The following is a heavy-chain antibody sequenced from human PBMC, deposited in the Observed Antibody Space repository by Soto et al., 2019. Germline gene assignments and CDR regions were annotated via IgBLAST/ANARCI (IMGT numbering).Heavy chain of an antibody. J-gene: IGHJ6*02. Sequence: PGGSLRLSCAASGFTFSNAWMNWVRQAPGKGLEWVGRIKSKTDGGTTDYAAPVKGRFTISRDDSKNTLYLQMNSLKTEDTAVYYCTTSPYSDYDSYSYYGMDVWGQGTTVTVSS. CDR1: GFTFSNAW. CDR2: IKSKTDGGTT. V-gene: IGHV3-15*07. D-gene: IGHD5-12*01. CDR3: TTSPYSDYDSYSYYGMDV.